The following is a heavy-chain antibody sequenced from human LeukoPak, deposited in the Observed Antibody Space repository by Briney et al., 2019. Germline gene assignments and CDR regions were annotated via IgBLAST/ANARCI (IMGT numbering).Heavy chain of an antibody. J-gene: IGHJ4*02. Sequence: GASVKVSCKVSGYTLTELSMHWVRQAPGKGLEWMGGFDHEDGETIYAQKLQGRVTITEDTNKDKDYMEMSRQRAEDTAVYYCAHPYYYDSSGYYYYYFDYWGQGTLVTVSS. CDR2: FDHEDGET. CDR1: GYTLTELS. V-gene: IGHV1-24*01. D-gene: IGHD3-22*01. CDR3: AHPYYYDSSGYYYYYFDY.